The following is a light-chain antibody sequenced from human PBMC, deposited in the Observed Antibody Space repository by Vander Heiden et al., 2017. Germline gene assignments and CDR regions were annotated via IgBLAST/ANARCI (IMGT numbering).Light chain of an antibody. CDR1: QRVISS. Sequence: EVLLTQSPPTLSFSPAGRDTLPCRASQRVISSLAWCQQKPGQAPRRLIYDAANRATGIPARFSGSGSGTDFTLTISSLEPEDFAVYYCQQRSNWPLFTFGPGTKVDIK. CDR3: QQRSNWPLFT. V-gene: IGKV3-11*01. J-gene: IGKJ3*01. CDR2: DAA.